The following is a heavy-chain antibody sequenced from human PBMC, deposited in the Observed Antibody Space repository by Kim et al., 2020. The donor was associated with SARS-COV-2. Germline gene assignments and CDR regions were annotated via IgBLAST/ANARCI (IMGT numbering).Heavy chain of an antibody. CDR3: AREGEQWLVGIYYGMDV. Sequence: VKVSCKASGGTFSSYAISWVRQAPGQGLEWMGGIIPIFGTANYAQKFQGRVTITADESTSTAYMELSSLRSEDTAVYYCAREGEQWLVGIYYGMDVWGQGTTVTVSS. V-gene: IGHV1-69*01. J-gene: IGHJ6*02. CDR1: GGTFSSYA. D-gene: IGHD6-19*01. CDR2: IIPIFGTA.